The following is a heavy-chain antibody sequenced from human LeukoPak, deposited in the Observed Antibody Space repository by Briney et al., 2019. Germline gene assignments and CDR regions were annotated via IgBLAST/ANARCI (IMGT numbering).Heavy chain of an antibody. CDR2: VQSDGRGP. CDR1: GFTFSSYA. CDR3: ARAQVGDPTDY. D-gene: IGHD1-26*01. J-gene: IGHJ4*02. V-gene: IGHV3-74*03. Sequence: GGSLRLSCEASGFTFSSYAMYWVRQAPGKGLVWVSCVQSDGRGPMYGDSVKGRFTISRDNARNTLYLQMNSLTAEDTAVYYCARAQVGDPTDYWGQGALVTVCS.